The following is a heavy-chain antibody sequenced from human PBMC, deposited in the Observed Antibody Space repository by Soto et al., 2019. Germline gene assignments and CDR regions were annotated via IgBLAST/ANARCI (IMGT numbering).Heavy chain of an antibody. Sequence: PGGSLRLSCAASGFTFNDYYMTWIRQAPGKGLEWLSYISSSGSTTYYADSVKGRFTISRDNSKNTLYLQMNSLRAEDTAVYYCARDSRYYYDSSGYNWFDPWGQGTLVTVSS. D-gene: IGHD3-22*01. V-gene: IGHV3-11*04. CDR2: ISSSGSTT. J-gene: IGHJ5*02. CDR1: GFTFNDYY. CDR3: ARDSRYYYDSSGYNWFDP.